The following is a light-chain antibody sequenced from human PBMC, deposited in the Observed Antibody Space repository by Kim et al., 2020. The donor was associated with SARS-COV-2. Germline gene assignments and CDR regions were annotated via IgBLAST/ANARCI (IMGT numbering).Light chain of an antibody. CDR3: QQYDNLPIT. CDR2: DAS. V-gene: IGKV1-33*01. J-gene: IGKJ5*01. CDR1: QDIRKD. Sequence: ASVGDRVTITCQASQDIRKDLNWYQQKPGKAPKVLIYDASKLETGVPSRFIGSGSGTDFTFTISSLQPEDIATYYCQQYDNLPITFGQGTRLEIK.